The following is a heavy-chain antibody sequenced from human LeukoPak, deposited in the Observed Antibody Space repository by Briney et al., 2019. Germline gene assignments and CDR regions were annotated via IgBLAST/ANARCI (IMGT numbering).Heavy chain of an antibody. Sequence: PGGSLRLSCAASGFTFSDYYMSWIRQAPGKGLEWVSGFSGSGDTTHHVDSVKGRFTISRDNPKSTLYLQMNSLRVEDTAVYYCARHSGGTYYSVFDVWGQGTMVTVSS. CDR1: GFTFSDYY. V-gene: IGHV3-23*01. J-gene: IGHJ3*01. CDR2: FSGSGDTT. D-gene: IGHD2-15*01. CDR3: ARHSGGTYYSVFDV.